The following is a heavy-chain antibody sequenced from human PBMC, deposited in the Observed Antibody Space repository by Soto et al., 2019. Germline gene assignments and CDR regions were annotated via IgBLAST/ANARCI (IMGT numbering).Heavy chain of an antibody. D-gene: IGHD3-3*01. J-gene: IGHJ5*02. CDR2: IIPIFGTA. CDR3: ARVTIFGVVIGNWFDP. V-gene: IGHV1-69*13. CDR1: GGTFSSYA. Sequence: SVKVSCKASGGTFSSYAISWVRQAPGQGLEWMGGIIPIFGTANYAQKFQGRVTITADESTSTAYMELSSLRSEDTAVYYCARVTIFGVVIGNWFDPWGQGTLVTVSS.